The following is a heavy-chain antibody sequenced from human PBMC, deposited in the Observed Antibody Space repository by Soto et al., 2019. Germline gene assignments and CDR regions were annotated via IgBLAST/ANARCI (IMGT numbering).Heavy chain of an antibody. CDR3: ARGDYSGHEFVY. D-gene: IGHD5-12*01. CDR1: GGSFSGYY. CDR2: INHSGST. V-gene: IGHV4-34*01. J-gene: IGHJ4*02. Sequence: SETLSLTCAVYGGSFSGYYWSWIRQPPGKGLEWIGEINHSGSTNYNPSLKSRVTISVDTSKNQFSLKLSSVTAADTAVYYCARGDYSGHEFVYWGRGTLVTVSS.